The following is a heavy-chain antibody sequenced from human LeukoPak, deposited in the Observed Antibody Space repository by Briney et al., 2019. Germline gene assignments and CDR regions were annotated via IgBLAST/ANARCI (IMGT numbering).Heavy chain of an antibody. J-gene: IGHJ4*02. V-gene: IGHV3-66*01. CDR3: ARWGSGSYSIDY. CDR2: IYSGGST. D-gene: IGHD1-26*01. CDR1: GLTVSSNY. Sequence: GGSLRLSCAASGLTVSSNYMSWVRQAPGKGLEWVSVIYSGGSTYYADSVKGRFTISRDNSKNTLYLQMNSLRAEDTAVYYCARWGSGSYSIDYWGQGTLVTVS.